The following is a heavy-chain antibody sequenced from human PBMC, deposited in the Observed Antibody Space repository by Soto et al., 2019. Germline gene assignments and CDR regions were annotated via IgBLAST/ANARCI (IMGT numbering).Heavy chain of an antibody. V-gene: IGHV4-30-2*01. Sequence: PSETLSLTCGVSGDSISSGGSSWNWIRQPPGKGMEWIGYIYESGKSYYNPSLRSRATISVDRSKNQFSLKLSSVTAADTAVYYCARGRGTTVTRTYYGMDVWGQGTTVTVS. J-gene: IGHJ6*02. CDR3: ARGRGTTVTRTYYGMDV. D-gene: IGHD4-17*01. CDR2: IYESGKS. CDR1: GDSISSGGSS.